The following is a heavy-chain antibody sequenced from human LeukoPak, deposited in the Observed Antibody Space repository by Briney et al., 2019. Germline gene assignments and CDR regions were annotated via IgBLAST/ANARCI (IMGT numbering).Heavy chain of an antibody. D-gene: IGHD3-16*01. V-gene: IGHV4-30-2*01. CDR2: IYHSGTT. Sequence: PSQTLSLTCIVSGDSISSGGYYWSWIRQPPGKGLEWIGYIYHSGTTYYNPSLKSRVTISVDRSKTQFSLRLSSVIAADTAVYYCARPETDDGASDAFDIWGQGTMVTVSS. CDR1: GDSISSGGYY. CDR3: ARPETDDGASDAFDI. J-gene: IGHJ3*02.